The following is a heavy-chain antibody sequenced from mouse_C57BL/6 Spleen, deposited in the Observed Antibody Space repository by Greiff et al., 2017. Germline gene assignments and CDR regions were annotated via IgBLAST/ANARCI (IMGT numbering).Heavy chain of an antibody. D-gene: IGHD2-4*01. Sequence: VQLQQSGPELVKPGASVKISCKASGYSFTGYYMNWVKQSPEKSLEWIGEINPSTGGTTYNQKFKAKATLTVDKSSSTAYMQLKSLTSEDSAVYYCARRSYYDFYYAMDYWGQGTSVTVSS. CDR2: INPSTGGT. CDR1: GYSFTGYY. J-gene: IGHJ4*01. V-gene: IGHV1-42*01. CDR3: ARRSYYDFYYAMDY.